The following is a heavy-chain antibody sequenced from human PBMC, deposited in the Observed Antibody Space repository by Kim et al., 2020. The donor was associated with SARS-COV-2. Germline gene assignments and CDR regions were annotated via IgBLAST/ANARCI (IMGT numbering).Heavy chain of an antibody. CDR2: INPSGGST. V-gene: IGHV1-46*01. J-gene: IGHJ6*02. CDR3: ARGYCSSTSCYTLSRKNYYYYYGMDV. CDR1: GYTFTSYY. Sequence: ASVKVSCKASGYTFTSYYMHWVRQAPGQGLEWMGIINPSGGSTSYAQKFQGRVTMTRDTSTSTVYMELSSLRSEDTAVYYCARGYCSSTSCYTLSRKNYYYYYGMDVWGQGTTVTVSS. D-gene: IGHD2-2*02.